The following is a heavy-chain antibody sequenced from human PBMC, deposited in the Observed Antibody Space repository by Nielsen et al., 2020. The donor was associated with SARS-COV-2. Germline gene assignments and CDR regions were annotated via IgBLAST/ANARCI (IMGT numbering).Heavy chain of an antibody. CDR2: IWYDGSNK. D-gene: IGHD4-23*01. J-gene: IGHJ4*02. V-gene: IGHV3-33*01. Sequence: GESRKISCAASGFTFSSYGMHWVRQAPGKGLEWVAVIWYDGSNKYYADSVKGRFTISRDNSKNTLYLQMNSLRAEDTAVYYCARGLGGREDYWGQGTLVTVSS. CDR3: ARGLGGREDY. CDR1: GFTFSSYG.